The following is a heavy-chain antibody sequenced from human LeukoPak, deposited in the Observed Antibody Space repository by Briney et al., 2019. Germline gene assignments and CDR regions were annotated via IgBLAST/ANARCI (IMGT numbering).Heavy chain of an antibody. J-gene: IGHJ6*04. D-gene: IGHD2-15*01. CDR3: SRWVVVGATLPYYYYYGMDV. V-gene: IGHV3-23*01. Sequence: GGSLRLSCAASGFTFSSYAMSWVRQAPGKGLEWVSAISGSGGSTYYADSVKGRFTISRDNSKNTLYLQMNSLRAEDTAVYYCSRWVVVGATLPYYYYYGMDVWGKGTTVTVSS. CDR1: GFTFSSYA. CDR2: ISGSGGST.